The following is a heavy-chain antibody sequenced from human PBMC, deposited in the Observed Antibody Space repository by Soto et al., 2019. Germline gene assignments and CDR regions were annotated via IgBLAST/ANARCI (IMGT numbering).Heavy chain of an antibody. D-gene: IGHD1-26*01. Sequence: GGSLRLSCAASGFTFDDYAMHWVRQAPGKGLEWVSGISWNSGSIGYADSVKGRFTISRDNAKNSLYLQMNSLRAEDTALYYCAKDTYRILHGIQANYYYYYMDVWGKGTTVTVSS. J-gene: IGHJ6*03. CDR2: ISWNSGSI. CDR3: AKDTYRILHGIQANYYYYYMDV. CDR1: GFTFDDYA. V-gene: IGHV3-9*01.